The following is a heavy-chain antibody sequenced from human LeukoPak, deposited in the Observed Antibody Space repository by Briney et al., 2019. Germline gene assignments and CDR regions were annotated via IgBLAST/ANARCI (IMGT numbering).Heavy chain of an antibody. J-gene: IGHJ4*02. V-gene: IGHV4-34*01. CDR1: GGSFSGYY. CDR2: INHSGST. D-gene: IGHD7-27*01. Sequence: SETLSLTCAVYGGSFSGYYWSWIRQPPGKGLEWIGEINHSGSTNYNPSLKSRVTISADTSKNQFSLNLSSVTAADTAVYYCASRKLGNDYWGQGTLVTVSS. CDR3: ASRKLGNDY.